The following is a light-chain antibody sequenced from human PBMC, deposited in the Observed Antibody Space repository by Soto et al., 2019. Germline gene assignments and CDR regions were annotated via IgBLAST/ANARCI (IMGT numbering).Light chain of an antibody. Sequence: DIQMTQSPSSLSASVGDRVTITCRASQSISTYVNWYQQKPGKAPKLLIYAASSLESGVPSRFTGSGSGTDFTLTISSLQPEDCATYFCHQTYITPWMFGQGTKVDIK. CDR3: HQTYITPWM. J-gene: IGKJ1*01. CDR2: AAS. CDR1: QSISTY. V-gene: IGKV1-39*01.